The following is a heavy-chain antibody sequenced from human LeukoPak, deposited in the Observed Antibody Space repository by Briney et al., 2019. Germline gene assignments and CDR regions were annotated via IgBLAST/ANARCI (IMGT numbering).Heavy chain of an antibody. CDR3: ARGLPGPYYYDTSGYYIPQLDAFDI. CDR2: LYHSGST. CDR1: GYSISSGYY. D-gene: IGHD3-22*01. V-gene: IGHV4-38-2*02. J-gene: IGHJ3*02. Sequence: SETLSLSCTVSGYSISSGYYWGWVRQPPGKGLEWIGSLYHSGSTYYNPSLKSRVTISLDTSKNQFSLKLSSVTAADTAVYYCARGLPGPYYYDTSGYYIPQLDAFDIWGQGTMVTVSS.